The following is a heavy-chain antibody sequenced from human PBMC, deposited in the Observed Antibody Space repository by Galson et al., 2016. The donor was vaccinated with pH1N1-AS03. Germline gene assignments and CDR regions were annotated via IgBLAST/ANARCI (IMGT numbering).Heavy chain of an antibody. D-gene: IGHD6-13*01. CDR2: ISSRSSDL. CDR3: ATNIEQRYTSKWYKFDH. J-gene: IGHJ4*02. V-gene: IGHV3-21*01. Sequence: SLRLSCAASGFTSSGYSVNWVRQAPGKGLEWVSSISSRSSDLYYADSVKGRFTISRDNARRSLYLQRNSLRAEDTAAYYCATNIEQRYTSKWYKFDHWGPGTLVTVSS. CDR1: GFTSSGYS.